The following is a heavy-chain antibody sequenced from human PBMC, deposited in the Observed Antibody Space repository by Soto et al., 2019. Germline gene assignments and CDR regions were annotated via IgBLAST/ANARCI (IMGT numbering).Heavy chain of an antibody. CDR3: VASLAASGLNWLDP. CDR2: IFANGHT. V-gene: IGHV4-4*07. CDR1: GGSISEKY. J-gene: IGHJ5*02. Sequence: SETLSLTCIVSGGSISEKYWNWVRQPPGKGLEWIGLIFANGHTDYNPSLKSRVTMSVDASKNQFSLRLTPMTAADTAVYYCVASLAASGLNWLDPWGRGTLVTSPQ. D-gene: IGHD6-13*01.